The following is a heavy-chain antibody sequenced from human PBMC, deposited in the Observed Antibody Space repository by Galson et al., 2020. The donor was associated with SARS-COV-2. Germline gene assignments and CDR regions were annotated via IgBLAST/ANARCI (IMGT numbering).Heavy chain of an antibody. CDR1: GGSISSYY. Sequence: SGGSISSYYWSWIRQPPGKGLEWIGCVYYSGSTNYNPSLKSRVTISVDTSKNQFSLNLSSVTAADTAMYFCARDSGNYQYYFDYWGQGILVTVSS. V-gene: IGHV4-59*13. D-gene: IGHD1-26*01. CDR3: ARDSGNYQYYFDY. CDR2: VYYSGST. J-gene: IGHJ4*02.